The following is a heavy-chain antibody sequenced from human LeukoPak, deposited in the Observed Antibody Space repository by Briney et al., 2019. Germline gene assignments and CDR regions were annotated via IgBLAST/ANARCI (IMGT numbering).Heavy chain of an antibody. CDR1: GDSISTSNSY. Sequence: SETLSLTCTVSGDSISTSNSYWGWIRQPPGKGLEWIGEINHSGSTNYNPSLKSRVTISVDTSKNQFSLKLNSVTAADTAVYYCARDGYGGVGYWGQGTLVTVSS. CDR3: ARDGYGGVGY. D-gene: IGHD5-12*01. J-gene: IGHJ4*02. V-gene: IGHV4-39*07. CDR2: INHSGST.